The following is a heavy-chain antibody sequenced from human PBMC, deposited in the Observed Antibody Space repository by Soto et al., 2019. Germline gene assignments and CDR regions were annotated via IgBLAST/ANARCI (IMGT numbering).Heavy chain of an antibody. CDR1: GGSISSGGYY. CDR3: ATALMVNDKPPSNWFDP. Sequence: SETLSLTCTVSGGSISSGGYYWSWIRQHPGKGLEWIGYIYYSGSTYYNPSLKSRVTISVDMSKNQFSLKLSSVTAADTAVYYCATALMVNDKPPSNWFDPWGQGTLVTVSS. J-gene: IGHJ5*02. D-gene: IGHD1-1*01. V-gene: IGHV4-31*03. CDR2: IYYSGST.